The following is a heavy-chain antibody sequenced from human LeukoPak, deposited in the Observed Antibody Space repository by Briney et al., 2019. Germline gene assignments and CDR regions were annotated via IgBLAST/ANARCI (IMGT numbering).Heavy chain of an antibody. CDR1: GDSVSSNSAA. V-gene: IGHV6-1*01. CDR3: ARDARQRRGSGWYGAFDI. D-gene: IGHD6-19*01. Sequence: SQTLSLTCAISGDSVSSNSAAWNWIRQSPSRGLEWLGRTYYRSKWYNDYAVSVKSRITINPDTSKNQFSLQLNSVTPEDTAVCYCARDARQRRGSGWYGAFDIWGQGTMVTVSS. J-gene: IGHJ3*02. CDR2: TYYRSKWYN.